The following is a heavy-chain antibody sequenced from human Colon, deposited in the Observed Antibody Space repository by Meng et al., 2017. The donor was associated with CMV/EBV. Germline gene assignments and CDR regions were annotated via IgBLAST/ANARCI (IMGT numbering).Heavy chain of an antibody. CDR1: GFNFSSFG. CDR2: IRYDGSDK. D-gene: IGHD4-23*01. J-gene: IGHJ4*02. V-gene: IGHV3-30*02. CDR3: ARAWYSGNSDLGF. Sequence: GESLKISCAASGFNFSSFGIHWVRQAPGKGLEWVAFIRYDGSDKYYVESVRGRFTISRDNSKKTLYLQMNSLRPEDSALYHCARAWYSGNSDLGFWGQGTVVTVSS.